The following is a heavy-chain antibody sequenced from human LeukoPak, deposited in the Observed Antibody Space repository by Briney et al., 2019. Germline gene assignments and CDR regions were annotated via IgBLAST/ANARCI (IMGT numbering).Heavy chain of an antibody. Sequence: GASVKVSCKASGYTFTGYYMHWVRQAPGQGLEWMGWINPNSGGTNYAQKFQGRATMTRDTSISTAYMELSRLRSDDTAVYYCARDEIYYGSGSYYPFDYWGQGTLVTVSS. CDR2: INPNSGGT. CDR3: ARDEIYYGSGSYYPFDY. D-gene: IGHD3-10*01. J-gene: IGHJ4*02. CDR1: GYTFTGYY. V-gene: IGHV1-2*02.